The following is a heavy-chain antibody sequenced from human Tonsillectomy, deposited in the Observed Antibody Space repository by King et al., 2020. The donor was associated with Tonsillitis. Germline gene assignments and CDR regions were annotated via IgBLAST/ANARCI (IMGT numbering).Heavy chain of an antibody. J-gene: IGHJ6*02. CDR2: IYYSGST. CDR1: GGSISSGDYY. CDR3: ARDVDTAMEPSYYYYGMDV. Sequence: VQLQESGPGLMKPSQTLSLTCTVSGGSISSGDYYWSWIRQPPGKGLEWIGYIYYSGSTYYNPSLKSRVTISVDTSKNQFSLKLSSVTAADTAVYYCARDVDTAMEPSYYYYGMDVWGQGTTVTVSS. D-gene: IGHD5-18*01. V-gene: IGHV4-30-4*01.